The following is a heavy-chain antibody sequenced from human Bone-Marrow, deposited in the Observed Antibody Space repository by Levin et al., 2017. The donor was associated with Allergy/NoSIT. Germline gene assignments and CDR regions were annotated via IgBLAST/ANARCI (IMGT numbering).Heavy chain of an antibody. J-gene: IGHJ4*02. CDR2: IYSGGST. CDR1: GFTVSSNY. D-gene: IGHD3-10*01. Sequence: GESLKISCAASGFTVSSNYMSWVCQAPGKGPEWVSVIYSGGSTYYADSVKGRFTISRDNSKNTLYLQMNSLRAEDTTVYYCARGWFGELLSHWGQGTLVTVSS. V-gene: IGHV3-53*01. CDR3: ARGWFGELLSH.